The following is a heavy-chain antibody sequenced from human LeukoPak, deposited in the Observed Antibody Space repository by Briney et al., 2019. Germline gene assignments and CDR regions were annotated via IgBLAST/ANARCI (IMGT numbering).Heavy chain of an antibody. CDR3: ARVSNYDFWSGSLPPQYYYYMDA. Sequence: PGGSLRLSCAASGFTFTSYAMSWVRQAPGKGLEWVANIKQDGSEKYYVDSVKGRFTISRDNAKNSLYLQMNSLRAEDTAVYYCARVSNYDFWSGSLPPQYYYYMDAWGKGTTVAVSS. CDR2: IKQDGSEK. D-gene: IGHD3-3*01. CDR1: GFTFTSYA. V-gene: IGHV3-7*01. J-gene: IGHJ6*03.